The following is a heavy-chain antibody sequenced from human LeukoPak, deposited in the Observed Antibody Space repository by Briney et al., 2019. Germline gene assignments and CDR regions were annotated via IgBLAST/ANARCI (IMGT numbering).Heavy chain of an antibody. Sequence: SETLSLTCTVSGGSISSYYWSWIRQPAGKGLEWIGRIYTSGSTNYNPSLKSRVTISVDTSKNQFSLKLSSVTAADTAVYYCASGLVNYGDKRRYYFDYWGQGTLVTVSS. CDR2: IYTSGST. V-gene: IGHV4-4*07. J-gene: IGHJ4*02. CDR1: GGSISSYY. CDR3: ASGLVNYGDKRRYYFDY. D-gene: IGHD4-17*01.